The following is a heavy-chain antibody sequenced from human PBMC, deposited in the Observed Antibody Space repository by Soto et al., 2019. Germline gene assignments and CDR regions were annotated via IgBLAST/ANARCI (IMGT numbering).Heavy chain of an antibody. J-gene: IGHJ3*01. D-gene: IGHD3-3*01. Sequence: AQLVESGGGLVKPGESVRLACAASGFTFSTYTLNWVRQAPGKGLEWVSSISTSGDSTYYEDSVRGRFTISRDNARASLYLQMDSMRVEDTAMYYCTRDGEPLWGPGTMVTVSS. V-gene: IGHV3-21*01. CDR2: ISTSGDST. CDR1: GFTFSTYT. CDR3: TRDGEPL.